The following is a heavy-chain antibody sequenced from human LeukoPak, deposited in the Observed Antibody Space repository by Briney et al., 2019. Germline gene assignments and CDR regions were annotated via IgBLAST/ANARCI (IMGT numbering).Heavy chain of an antibody. CDR2: ISAYNGNT. Sequence: ASVKVSCKASGYTFTSYGISWVRQAPGQGLEWMGWISAYNGNTNYAQKLQGRVTMTTDTSTSTAYMELRSLRSDDTAVYYCARDPQLPARVVTYGDYYYYYVMDVWGQGTTVTVSS. CDR3: ARDPQLPARVVTYGDYYYYYVMDV. J-gene: IGHJ6*02. D-gene: IGHD2-21*02. CDR1: GYTFTSYG. V-gene: IGHV1-18*01.